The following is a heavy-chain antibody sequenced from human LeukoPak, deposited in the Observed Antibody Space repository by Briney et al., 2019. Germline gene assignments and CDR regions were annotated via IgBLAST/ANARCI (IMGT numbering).Heavy chain of an antibody. Sequence: ASVKVSCKAYGYTFTGYTIHWVRQAPGQGLEWMGWINPNTGGTNYAQNFQGRVTMTRDTSISTAYMELSSLRSDDTAVYYCARIVLTRYQLETHFDYWGQGTLVTVSS. CDR2: INPNTGGT. CDR3: ARIVLTRYQLETHFDY. CDR1: GYTFTGYT. J-gene: IGHJ4*02. D-gene: IGHD3-9*01. V-gene: IGHV1-2*02.